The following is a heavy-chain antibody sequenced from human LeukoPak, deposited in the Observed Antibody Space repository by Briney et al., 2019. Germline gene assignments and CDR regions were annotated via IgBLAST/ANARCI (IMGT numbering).Heavy chain of an antibody. V-gene: IGHV3-30*18. J-gene: IGHJ4*02. CDR2: ISYDGSNK. Sequence: GGSLRLSCAASGFSFSSFGMHWVRQAPGKGLEWVAVISYDGSNKYYADSVKGRFTISRDNSKNTLYLQMNSLRAEDTAVYYCAKDRAGVLDYWGQGTLVTVSS. D-gene: IGHD6-19*01. CDR3: AKDRAGVLDY. CDR1: GFSFSSFG.